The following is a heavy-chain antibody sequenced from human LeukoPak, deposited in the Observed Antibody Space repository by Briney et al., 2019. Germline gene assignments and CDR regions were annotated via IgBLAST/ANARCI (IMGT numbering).Heavy chain of an antibody. CDR1: GYTFTGYY. J-gene: IGHJ2*01. CDR2: INPNSGGT. CDR3: ARGGSYSAWYFDL. V-gene: IGHV1-2*02. D-gene: IGHD1-26*01. Sequence: GASVKVSCKASGYTFTGYYMHWVRQAPGRGLEWMGWINPNSGGTNYAQKFQGRVTMTRDTSISTAYMELSRLRSDDTGVYYCARGGSYSAWYFDLWGRGTLVTVSS.